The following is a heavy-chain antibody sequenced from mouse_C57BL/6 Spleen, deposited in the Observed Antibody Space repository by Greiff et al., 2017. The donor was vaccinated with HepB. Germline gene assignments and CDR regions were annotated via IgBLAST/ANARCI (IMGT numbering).Heavy chain of an antibody. CDR1: GYTFTSYW. Sequence: VQLQQPGAELVRPGTSVKLSCKASGYTFTSYWMHWVKQRPGQGLEWIGVIDPSDSYTNYNQKFKGKATLTVDTSSSTAYMQLSSLTSEDSAVYYCARKGDYDDPSYAMDYWGQGTSVTVSS. CDR2: IDPSDSYT. D-gene: IGHD2-4*01. J-gene: IGHJ4*01. CDR3: ARKGDYDDPSYAMDY. V-gene: IGHV1-59*01.